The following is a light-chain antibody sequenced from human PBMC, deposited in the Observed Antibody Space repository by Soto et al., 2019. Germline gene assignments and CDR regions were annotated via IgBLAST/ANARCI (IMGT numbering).Light chain of an antibody. CDR2: GNS. V-gene: IGLV1-40*01. J-gene: IGLJ2*01. Sequence: QSVLTQPPSVSGAPGQRVTISCTGSSSNIGAGYDVHWYQQLPGTAPKLLIYGNSNRPSGVPDRFSGSKSGTSASLAITGLQDEDEADYYCPSYDSSMSLVFGGGTKLTVL. CDR1: SSNIGAGYD. CDR3: PSYDSSMSLV.